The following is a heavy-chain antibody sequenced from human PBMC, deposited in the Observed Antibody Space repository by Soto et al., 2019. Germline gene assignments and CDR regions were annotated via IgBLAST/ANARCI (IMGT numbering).Heavy chain of an antibody. Sequence: SETLSLTCTVSGASIRNYYWSWIRQPPGKGLGWIGYMYYSGSTNYNPSLKSRVTISVDTSKSQFSLKLSSVTATDTAVYYCARTKVAAGDYYYYMDVWGKGTTVTVSS. CDR1: GASIRNYY. V-gene: IGHV4-59*12. J-gene: IGHJ6*03. CDR3: ARTKVAAGDYYYYMDV. D-gene: IGHD6-13*01. CDR2: MYYSGST.